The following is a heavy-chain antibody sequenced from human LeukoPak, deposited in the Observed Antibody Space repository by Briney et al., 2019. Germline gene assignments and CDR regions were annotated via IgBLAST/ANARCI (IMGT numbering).Heavy chain of an antibody. V-gene: IGHV3-23*01. CDR1: GFTFSSYG. CDR3: AKDGYSSSFGWFDP. D-gene: IGHD6-13*01. Sequence: PGGSLRLSCAASGFTFSSYGMSWVRQAPGKGLEWVSAISGSGGSTYYADSVKGRFTISRDNSKNTLYLQMNSLRAEDTAVYYCAKDGYSSSFGWFDPWGQGTLVTVSS. J-gene: IGHJ5*02. CDR2: ISGSGGST.